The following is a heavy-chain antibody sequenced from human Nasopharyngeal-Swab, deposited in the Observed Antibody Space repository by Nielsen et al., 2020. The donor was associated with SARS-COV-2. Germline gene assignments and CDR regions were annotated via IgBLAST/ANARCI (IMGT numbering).Heavy chain of an antibody. Sequence: WIRQPPGKGLEWIGSIYYSGSTYYNPSLKSRVTISVDTSKNQFSLKLSSVTAADTAVYYCARIKSYRITIFGVGDFDYWGQGTLVTVSS. J-gene: IGHJ4*02. CDR2: IYYSGST. V-gene: IGHV4-39*01. CDR3: ARIKSYRITIFGVGDFDY. D-gene: IGHD3-3*01.